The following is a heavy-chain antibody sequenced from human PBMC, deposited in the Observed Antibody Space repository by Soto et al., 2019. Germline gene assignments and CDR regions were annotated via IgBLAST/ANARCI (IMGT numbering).Heavy chain of an antibody. CDR1: GYTLTELS. CDR2: FDPEDGET. J-gene: IGHJ4*02. V-gene: IGHV1-24*01. D-gene: IGHD3-16*02. CDR3: ATSGTMITFGGVILNYFDY. Sequence: ASVKVSCKVSGYTLTELSMHWVRQAPGKGLEWMGGFDPEDGETIYAQKFQGRVTMTEDTSTDTAYMELSSLRSEDTAVYYCATSGTMITFGGVILNYFDYWGQGTLVTVSS.